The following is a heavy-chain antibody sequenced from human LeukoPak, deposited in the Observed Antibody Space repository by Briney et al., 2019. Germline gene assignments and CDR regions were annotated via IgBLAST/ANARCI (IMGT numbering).Heavy chain of an antibody. V-gene: IGHV4-59*01. Sequence: SETLSLTCTVSGGSISSYYWSWIRQPPGKGLGWIGYIYYSGSTNYNPSLKSRVTISVDTSKNQFSLKLSSVTAADTAVYYCARRIAVAGQFDPWGQGTLVTVSS. CDR1: GGSISSYY. CDR3: ARRIAVAGQFDP. D-gene: IGHD6-19*01. CDR2: IYYSGST. J-gene: IGHJ5*02.